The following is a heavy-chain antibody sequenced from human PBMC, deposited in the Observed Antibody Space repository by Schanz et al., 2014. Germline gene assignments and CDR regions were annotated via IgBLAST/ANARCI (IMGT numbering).Heavy chain of an antibody. CDR3: AREGGGSHYRLDY. Sequence: EVQLVESGGGLIQPGGSLRLSCAASGFGFSSYSMNWVRQAPGKGLEWVAYISGSSRTIYYADSMKGRFTVSRDNAENALYLQMNSLRAEDTGLYFCAREGGGSHYRLDYWGQGTLVTVSS. J-gene: IGHJ4*02. CDR2: ISGSSRTI. D-gene: IGHD1-26*01. V-gene: IGHV3-48*01. CDR1: GFGFSSYS.